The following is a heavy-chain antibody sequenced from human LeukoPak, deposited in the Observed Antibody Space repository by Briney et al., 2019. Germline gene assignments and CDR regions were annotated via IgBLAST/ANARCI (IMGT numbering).Heavy chain of an antibody. J-gene: IGHJ4*02. CDR1: GGSISSHY. Sequence: PSETLSLTCTVSGGSISSHYWSWIRQPPGKGLEWIGYIYYGGSTNYNPSLKSLVTISVDTSKNQFSLKLRSVTAADTAVYYCARGDDYVPFDYWGQGTLVNVSS. D-gene: IGHD4-17*01. CDR2: IYYGGST. CDR3: ARGDDYVPFDY. V-gene: IGHV4-59*11.